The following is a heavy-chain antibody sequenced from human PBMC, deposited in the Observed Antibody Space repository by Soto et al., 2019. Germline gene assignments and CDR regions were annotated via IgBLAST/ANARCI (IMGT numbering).Heavy chain of an antibody. CDR3: ARPSRRRGYSYGYWYFDL. Sequence: QLQLQESGPGLVKPSETLSLTCTVSGGSISSSSYYWGWIRQPPGKGLEWIGTIYYSDNTYYNPSLKSRVTISVDTSKNQFSLKLSSVTATDTAVYYCARPSRRRGYSYGYWYFDLWGRGTLVTVSS. J-gene: IGHJ2*01. CDR2: IYYSDNT. CDR1: GGSISSSSYY. D-gene: IGHD5-18*01. V-gene: IGHV4-39*01.